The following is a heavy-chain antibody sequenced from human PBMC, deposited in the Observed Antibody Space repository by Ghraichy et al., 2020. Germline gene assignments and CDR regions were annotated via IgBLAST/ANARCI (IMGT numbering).Heavy chain of an antibody. J-gene: IGHJ5*02. CDR1: GGSFSGYY. CDR2: INHSGST. CDR3: ARGRVRYSSSWYDNWFDP. D-gene: IGHD6-13*01. V-gene: IGHV4-34*01. Sequence: SETLSLTCAVYGGSFSGYYWSWIRQPPGKGLEWIGEINHSGSTNYNPSLKSRVTISVDTSKNQFSLKLSSVTAADTAVYYCARGRVRYSSSWYDNWFDPWGQGTLVTVSS.